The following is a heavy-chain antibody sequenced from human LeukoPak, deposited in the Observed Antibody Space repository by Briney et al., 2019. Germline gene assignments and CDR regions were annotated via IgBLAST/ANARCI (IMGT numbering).Heavy chain of an antibody. D-gene: IGHD5-18*01. J-gene: IGHJ4*02. Sequence: GGSLRLSCAASGLDFKSYSMDWVRQAPGKGLEWISYISTGSAVTYYAESVKGRFTISRDNAKNSLFLEMNNLRSEDTAVYFCARAYSYGYATGDIWGQGTLVTVSP. CDR2: ISTGSAVT. V-gene: IGHV3-48*01. CDR1: GLDFKSYS. CDR3: ARAYSYGYATGDI.